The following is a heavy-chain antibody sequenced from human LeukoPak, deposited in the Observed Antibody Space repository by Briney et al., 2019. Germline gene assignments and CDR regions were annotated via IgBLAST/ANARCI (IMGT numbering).Heavy chain of an antibody. D-gene: IGHD1-14*01. V-gene: IGHV1-2*02. CDR1: GYTFTGYY. Sequence: ASVKVSCKASGYTFTGYYMHWVRQAPRQGLEWMGWINPNSGGTNYAQRFQGRVTMTRDTSSSTAYMELSRLRSDDTAMFYCASTTGLDDWGQGTLVTVSS. CDR2: INPNSGGT. J-gene: IGHJ4*02. CDR3: ASTTGLDD.